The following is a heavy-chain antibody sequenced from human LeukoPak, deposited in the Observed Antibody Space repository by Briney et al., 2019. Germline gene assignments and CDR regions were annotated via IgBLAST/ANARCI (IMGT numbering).Heavy chain of an antibody. CDR3: ARDAVTTSIIAY. Sequence: PSETLSLTCTVSGGSISSYYWSWIRQPPGKGLEWIGYIYYSGSTNYNPSLKSRVTISVDTSKNQFSLKLSSVTAADTAVYYCARDAVTTSIIAYWGQGTLVTVSS. V-gene: IGHV4-59*12. CDR1: GGSISSYY. J-gene: IGHJ4*02. D-gene: IGHD4-17*01. CDR2: IYYSGST.